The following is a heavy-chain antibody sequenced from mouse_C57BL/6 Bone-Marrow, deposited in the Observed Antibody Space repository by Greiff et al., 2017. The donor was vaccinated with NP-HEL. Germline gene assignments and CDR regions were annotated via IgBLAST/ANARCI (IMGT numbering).Heavy chain of an antibody. D-gene: IGHD3-1*01. V-gene: IGHV1-61*01. Sequence: QVQLKQPGAELVRPGSSVKLSCKASGYTFTSYWMDRVKQRPGQGLEWIGNIYPSDSETHYNQKFKDKATLTVDKSSSTAYMQLSSLTSEDSAVYYCARSRAFDYWGQGTTLTVSS. CDR2: IYPSDSET. CDR3: ARSRAFDY. J-gene: IGHJ2*01. CDR1: GYTFTSYW.